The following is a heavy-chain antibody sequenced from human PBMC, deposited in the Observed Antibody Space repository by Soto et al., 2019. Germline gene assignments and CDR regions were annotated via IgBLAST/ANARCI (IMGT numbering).Heavy chain of an antibody. V-gene: IGHV4-30-4*01. CDR3: ARGLIAARPGNWFDP. CDR2: IYYSGST. CDR1: GGSISSGDYY. D-gene: IGHD6-6*01. Sequence: QVQLQESGPGLVKPSQTLSLTCTVSGGSISSGDYYWSWIRQPPGKGLEWIGYIYYSGSTYYNPSLKSRVTISVDTSKNQFSLKLSSVTAADAAVYYCARGLIAARPGNWFDPWGQGTLVTVSS. J-gene: IGHJ5*02.